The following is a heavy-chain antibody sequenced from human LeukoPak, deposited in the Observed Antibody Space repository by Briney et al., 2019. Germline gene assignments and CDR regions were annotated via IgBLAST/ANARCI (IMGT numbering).Heavy chain of an antibody. V-gene: IGHV4-39*07. CDR2: VYHSGIT. D-gene: IGHD3-16*01. CDR1: GGSITNTNYY. Sequence: SETLSLTCTVSGGSITNTNYYWAWIRQPPGEGLEWIGSVYHSGITYYTPSLKSRVSIAVDTSKNHFSLKVTSVTAADTAVYYCARLGDHNDAFDIWGQGTMVTVSS. J-gene: IGHJ3*02. CDR3: ARLGDHNDAFDI.